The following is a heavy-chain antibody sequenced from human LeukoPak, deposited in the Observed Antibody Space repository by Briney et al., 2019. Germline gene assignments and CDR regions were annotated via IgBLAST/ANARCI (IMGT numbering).Heavy chain of an antibody. Sequence: ASVKVSCKASGGTFSSYAISWVRQAPGQGLEWMGGIIPIFGTANYAQKFQGRVTITADEFTSTAYMELSSLRSEDTAVYYCVPITYYYDSSGYSYWGQGTLVTVSS. V-gene: IGHV1-69*01. CDR1: GGTFSSYA. CDR3: VPITYYYDSSGYSY. CDR2: IIPIFGTA. J-gene: IGHJ4*02. D-gene: IGHD3-22*01.